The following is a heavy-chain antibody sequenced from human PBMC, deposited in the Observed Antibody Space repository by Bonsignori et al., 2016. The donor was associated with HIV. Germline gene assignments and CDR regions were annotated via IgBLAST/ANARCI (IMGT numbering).Heavy chain of an antibody. J-gene: IGHJ3*02. CDR3: ARAELRSGPSPKAFDI. Sequence: WIRQPPGKGLEWIGRIYTSGSTNYNPSLKSRVTISVDTSKNQFSLKLSSVTAADTAVYYCARAELRSGPSPKAFDIWGQGTMVTVSS. V-gene: IGHV4-61*02. D-gene: IGHD1-7*01. CDR2: IYTSGST.